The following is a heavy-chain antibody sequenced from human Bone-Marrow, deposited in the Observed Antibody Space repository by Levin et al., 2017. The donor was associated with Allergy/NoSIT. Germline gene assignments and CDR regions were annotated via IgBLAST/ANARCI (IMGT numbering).Heavy chain of an antibody. CDR1: EFTFSDYN. CDR2: ISGTGTFK. D-gene: IGHD3-22*01. Sequence: LSLTCVASEFTFSDYNMDWVRQAPGKGLEWVSSISGTGTFKFYADSVKGRFTISRDNARNSLFLQMNSLRDEDTAVYYCARPFYFSDRNNCHDAFDVWGRGTVVTVSS. J-gene: IGHJ3*01. V-gene: IGHV3-21*01. CDR3: ARPFYFSDRNNCHDAFDV.